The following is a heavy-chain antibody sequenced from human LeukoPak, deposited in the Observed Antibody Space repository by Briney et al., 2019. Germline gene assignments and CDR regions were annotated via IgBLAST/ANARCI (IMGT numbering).Heavy chain of an antibody. D-gene: IGHD4-17*01. CDR3: ARVADEFGDYGFDF. Sequence: SETLSLTCAVSGGSVSSAAYYWSWIRQPPGKGLEWVGYISNNGRTYYNPSLKSRLTMSVDTSRNQLSLRLTSVTAADTAVYYCARVADEFGDYGFDFWGHGTLVTVSS. V-gene: IGHV4-30-4*01. CDR1: GGSVSSAAYY. CDR2: ISNNGRT. J-gene: IGHJ4*01.